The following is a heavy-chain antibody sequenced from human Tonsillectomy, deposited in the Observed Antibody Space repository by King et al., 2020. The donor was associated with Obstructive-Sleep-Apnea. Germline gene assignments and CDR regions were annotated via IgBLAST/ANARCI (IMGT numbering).Heavy chain of an antibody. Sequence: VQLQESGPGLVKPSETLSLTCTVSGGSISSYYWSWIRQPPGKGLEWIGYIYYSGSTNYNPSLKSRVTISVDTSKNKFSLKLSSVTAADTAVYYCASLPGGYCSGGSCYSEGEFDYWGQGTLVTVSS. V-gene: IGHV4-59*08. J-gene: IGHJ4*02. D-gene: IGHD2-15*01. CDR3: ASLPGGYCSGGSCYSEGEFDY. CDR2: IYYSGST. CDR1: GGSISSYY.